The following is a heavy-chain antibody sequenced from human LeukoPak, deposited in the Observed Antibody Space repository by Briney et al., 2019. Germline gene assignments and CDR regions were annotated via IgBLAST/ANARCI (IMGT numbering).Heavy chain of an antibody. D-gene: IGHD6-19*01. CDR1: GFTFDDYA. V-gene: IGHV3-9*01. Sequence: GGSLRLSFAASGFTFDDYAMQWVRQAPGKGLGWVSGISWNSGSIGYADSVKGRFTISRDNAKNSLYLQMTSLRAEDTALYYCAKDMGGGWLVQTGPFGYYYYGMDVWGQGTPVTVSS. CDR2: ISWNSGSI. CDR3: AKDMGGGWLVQTGPFGYYYYGMDV. J-gene: IGHJ6*02.